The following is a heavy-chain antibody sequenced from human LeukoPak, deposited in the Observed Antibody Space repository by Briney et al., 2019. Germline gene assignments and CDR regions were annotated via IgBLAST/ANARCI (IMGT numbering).Heavy chain of an antibody. V-gene: IGHV1-69*04. Sequence: SVKVSCKASGGTFSSYAISWVRQAPGQGLEWMGRIIPILGIANYAQKFQGRVTITADKSTSTAYMELSSLRSEDTAVYYCARGVILTGYVDYWGQGTLVTVSS. J-gene: IGHJ4*02. CDR2: IIPILGIA. D-gene: IGHD3-9*01. CDR1: GGTFSSYA. CDR3: ARGVILTGYVDY.